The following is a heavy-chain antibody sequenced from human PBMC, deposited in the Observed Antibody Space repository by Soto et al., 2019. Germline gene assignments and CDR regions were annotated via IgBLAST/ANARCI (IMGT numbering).Heavy chain of an antibody. V-gene: IGHV1-2*02. CDR3: ARDPGSSSWYRIFDY. J-gene: IGHJ4*02. CDR1: GYTFTGYY. CDR2: INPNSGGT. Sequence: QVQLVQSGAEVKKPGASVKVSCKASGYTFTGYYMHWVRQAPGQGLEWMGWINPNSGGTNYAQKFQGRVTMTRDTSISTAYRELSRLRSDDTAVYYCARDPGSSSWYRIFDYWGQGTLFTVSS. D-gene: IGHD6-13*01.